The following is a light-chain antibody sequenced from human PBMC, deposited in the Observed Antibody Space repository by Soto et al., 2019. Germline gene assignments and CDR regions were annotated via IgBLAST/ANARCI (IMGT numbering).Light chain of an antibody. CDR1: QSVSSNY. CDR3: QQYGSSPVT. V-gene: IGKV3-20*01. J-gene: IGKJ1*01. Sequence: EVVLTQSPGTLSLSPGESATLSCRASQSVSSNYLAWYQQRPGQAPRVLIYGASSRATGVPDRFSGSGSGTDFTLTISSLEPEDFAVYYCQQYGSSPVTFGQGTKVDX. CDR2: GAS.